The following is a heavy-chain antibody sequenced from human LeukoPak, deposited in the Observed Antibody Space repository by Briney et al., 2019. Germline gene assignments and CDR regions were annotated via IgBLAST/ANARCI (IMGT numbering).Heavy chain of an antibody. J-gene: IGHJ4*02. Sequence: GGSLRLSCAVSGFIFRNYDMNWVRRAPGKGLEWVSYISSGSSPISYADSVKGRFTISRDNAKNSLYLQMNSLRDEDTAVYYCARDGGSYSSPYYFDYWGQGTLVTVSS. CDR3: ARDGGSYSSPYYFDY. CDR1: GFIFRNYD. V-gene: IGHV3-48*02. CDR2: ISSGSSPI. D-gene: IGHD1-26*01.